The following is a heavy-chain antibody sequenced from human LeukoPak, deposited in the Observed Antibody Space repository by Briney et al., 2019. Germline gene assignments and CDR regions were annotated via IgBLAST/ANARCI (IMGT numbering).Heavy chain of an antibody. CDR1: GYTFTSYG. CDR3: ARYVKGRELTLFDY. J-gene: IGHJ4*02. V-gene: IGHV1-18*01. CDR2: ISAYNGNT. Sequence: ASVKVSCKASGYTFTSYGISWVRQAPGQGLEWMGWISAYNGNTNYAQKLQGRVTMTTDTSTSTAYMELRSLRSDDTAVYYCARYVKGRELTLFDYWGQGTLVTVSS. D-gene: IGHD1-26*01.